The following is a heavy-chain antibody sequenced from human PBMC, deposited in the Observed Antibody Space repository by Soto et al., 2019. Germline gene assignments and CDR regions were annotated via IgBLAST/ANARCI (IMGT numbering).Heavy chain of an antibody. Sequence: QLQLQESGPGLVKPSETLSLTCTVSGGSISSSSYYWGWIRQPPGKGLEWIGSIYYSGSTYYNPSLKSRVTISVDTTKNQFSLKLSSVTAADTAVYYCARPGTRLRPAVVSHDAFDIWGQGTMVTVSS. J-gene: IGHJ3*02. CDR3: ARPGTRLRPAVVSHDAFDI. V-gene: IGHV4-39*01. D-gene: IGHD6-19*01. CDR1: GGSISSSSYY. CDR2: IYYSGST.